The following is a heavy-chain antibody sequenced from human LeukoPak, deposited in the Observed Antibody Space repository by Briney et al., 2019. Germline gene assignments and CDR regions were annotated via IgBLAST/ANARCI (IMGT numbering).Heavy chain of an antibody. J-gene: IGHJ4*02. CDR3: ARDRYGDGFAHFDY. V-gene: IGHV1-2*02. D-gene: IGHD5-24*01. Sequence: ASVKVSCKASRYTFTGYAMHGVRQAPGKGLEWMGWITPSGGTNYPQKFQGRVAITRDTSITTADMDLSRLTSDDTAVYYCARDRYGDGFAHFDYWGQGALVTVSS. CDR1: RYTFTGYA. CDR2: ITPSGGT.